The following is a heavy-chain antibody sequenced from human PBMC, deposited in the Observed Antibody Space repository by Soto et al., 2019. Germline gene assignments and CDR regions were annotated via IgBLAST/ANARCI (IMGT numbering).Heavy chain of an antibody. CDR1: GFTFSNYW. V-gene: IGHV3-7*01. Sequence: GGSLRLSCAASGFTFSNYWMSWVRQAPGKGLEWVANIKQDGSEKYYVDYVKGRFTLSRDNAQNSLQLQMNSLRAEDTAIYFCVRVAYGNGWIFDHWGQGTLVPVSS. D-gene: IGHD6-19*01. J-gene: IGHJ4*01. CDR3: VRVAYGNGWIFDH. CDR2: IKQDGSEK.